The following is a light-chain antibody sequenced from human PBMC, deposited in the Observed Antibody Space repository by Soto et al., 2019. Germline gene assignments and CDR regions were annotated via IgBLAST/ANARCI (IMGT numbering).Light chain of an antibody. CDR1: QNVNRNF. V-gene: IGKV3-20*01. CDR3: QQYDTTPWT. J-gene: IGKJ1*01. CDR2: GAS. Sequence: ENVLTQSPGTLSLSPGERATLSCRASQNVNRNFLAWFQHKPGQAPRLLIYGASNRATGIPDRFSGSGSGTDFTLTITILEPEDLAVYFCQQYDTTPWTFGQGTKVEIK.